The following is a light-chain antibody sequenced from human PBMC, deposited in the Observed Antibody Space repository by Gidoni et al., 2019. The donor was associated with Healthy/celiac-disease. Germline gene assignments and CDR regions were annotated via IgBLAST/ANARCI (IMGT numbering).Light chain of an antibody. CDR3: QVWDSSTDHVV. V-gene: IGLV3-21*02. Sequence: SYVLTQPPSASVAPGQTASITCGGNNIGSKSVNWYQQKSGQAPVLVVYDDSVRPSGMPERFSGSNSGNTATLTIRRVEAGDEADYYCQVWDSSTDHVVFGGGTKVTVL. CDR1: NIGSKS. CDR2: DDS. J-gene: IGLJ2*01.